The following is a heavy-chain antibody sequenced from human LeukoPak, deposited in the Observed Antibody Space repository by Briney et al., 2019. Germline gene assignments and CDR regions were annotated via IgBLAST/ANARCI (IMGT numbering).Heavy chain of an antibody. CDR3: ASTGYCIGGSCYSNYFDH. Sequence: PSETLSLTCSVSGGSISSSYYWGWIRQTPGKGLEWIGSIYYSGSSYYNPSLKSRVTVSLDTTKNQVSLKLSSVSAADTAVYYCASTGYCIGGSCYSNYFDHWGQGTLVTVSS. D-gene: IGHD2-15*01. J-gene: IGHJ4*02. V-gene: IGHV4-39*07. CDR1: GGSISSSYY. CDR2: IYYSGSS.